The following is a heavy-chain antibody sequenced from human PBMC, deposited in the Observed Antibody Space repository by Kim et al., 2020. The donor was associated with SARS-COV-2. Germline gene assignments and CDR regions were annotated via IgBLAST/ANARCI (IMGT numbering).Heavy chain of an antibody. CDR3: ARERLGGYAMDV. CDR1: GFPFSTYW. V-gene: IGHV3-7*05. D-gene: IGHD5-18*01. Sequence: GGSLRLSCAASGFPFSTYWMYWVRQAPGKGLEWLVNIKYDGSDKYYVDSVKGRFTVSRDNAKNSLYLQMTSLRAEDTAVYFCARERLGGYAMDVWGPGTT. CDR2: IKYDGSDK. J-gene: IGHJ6*02.